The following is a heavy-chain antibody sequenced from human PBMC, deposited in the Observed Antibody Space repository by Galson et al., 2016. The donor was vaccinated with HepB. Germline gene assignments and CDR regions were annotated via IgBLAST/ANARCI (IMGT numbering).Heavy chain of an antibody. D-gene: IGHD4-23*01. J-gene: IGHJ5*02. CDR2: IYHTGTT. CDR1: GGSISTNNW. V-gene: IGHV4-4*02. Sequence: SETLSLTCAVSGGSISTNNWWNWVRQAPGKGLEWIGEIYHTGTTNYNPSLKSRVAISVDTSKNQFFLKLSSVTAADTAVYYCARSPPKPPRVYGVNSGFGNWLDPWGQGTLVTVSS. CDR3: ARSPPKPPRVYGVNSGFGNWLDP.